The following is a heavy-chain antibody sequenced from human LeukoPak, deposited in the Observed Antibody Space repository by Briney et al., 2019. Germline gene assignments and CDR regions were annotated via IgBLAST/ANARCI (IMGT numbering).Heavy chain of an antibody. Sequence: GGSLRLSCAASGFTFSNYGMSWVRQAPGKGLEWISAISGSGGSTYYADSVKGRFTISRDNSKNTLYLQMNSLRAEDRAVYYCGKDTMVRGVSDYWGQGTLVTVSS. J-gene: IGHJ4*02. CDR2: ISGSGGST. CDR1: GFTFSNYG. CDR3: GKDTMVRGVSDY. D-gene: IGHD3-10*01. V-gene: IGHV3-23*01.